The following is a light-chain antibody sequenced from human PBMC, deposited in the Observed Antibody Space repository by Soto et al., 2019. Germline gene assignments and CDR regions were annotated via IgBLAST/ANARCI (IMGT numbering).Light chain of an antibody. Sequence: EIILTQSPASLSVSPGERATLSCRASQSVNNNLAWYQQKRGQAPRLLIYGASTRATGIPGRFRGSGSGTELTLTLTSLQSEAFAVYFCQQYNNWPPDTFGQGTKLEIK. J-gene: IGKJ2*01. CDR3: QQYNNWPPDT. CDR1: QSVNNN. CDR2: GAS. V-gene: IGKV3-15*01.